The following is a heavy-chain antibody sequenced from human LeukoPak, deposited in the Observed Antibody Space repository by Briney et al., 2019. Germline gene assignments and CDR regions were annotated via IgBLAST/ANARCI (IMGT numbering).Heavy chain of an antibody. CDR1: GFTFSSYS. J-gene: IGHJ4*02. V-gene: IGHV3-48*02. CDR2: ISSSSSTI. CDR3: AREHEPMVVAATGFDY. Sequence: PGGSLRLSCAASGFTFSSYSMNSVRQAPGKGLEWVSYISSSSSTIYYADSVNGRFTISRDNAKNSLYLQMNSLRDEDTAVYYCAREHEPMVVAATGFDYWGQGTLVTVSS. D-gene: IGHD2-15*01.